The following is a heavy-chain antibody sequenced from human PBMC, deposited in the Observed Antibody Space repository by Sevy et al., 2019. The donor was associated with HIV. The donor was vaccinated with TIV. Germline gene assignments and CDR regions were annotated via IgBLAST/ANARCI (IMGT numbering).Heavy chain of an antibody. CDR1: GGTFSSYA. CDR2: IIPICGTA. Sequence: ASVKVSCKASGGTFSSYAINWVRQAPGQGLEWMGGIIPICGTANYAQKFQGRVTITADESTRTAYMELSSLRSEDTAVYYCARALPPGEQQPAGYWGPGTLVTVSS. J-gene: IGHJ4*02. CDR3: ARALPPGEQQPAGY. D-gene: IGHD6-13*01. V-gene: IGHV1-69*13.